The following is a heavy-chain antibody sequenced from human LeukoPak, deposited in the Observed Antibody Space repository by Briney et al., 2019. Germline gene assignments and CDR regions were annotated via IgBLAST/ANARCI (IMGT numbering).Heavy chain of an antibody. J-gene: IGHJ4*02. D-gene: IGHD1-26*01. CDR2: MYYSGST. CDR1: GGSISSYY. CDR3: ARRDSGRPFDY. V-gene: IGHV4-59*08. Sequence: SETLSLTCTVSGGSISSYYWSWIRQPPGKGLEWIGYMYYSGSTNYNPSLKNRVTISVDTSKNQFSLKLSSVTAADTAVYYCARRDSGRPFDYWGQGTLVTVSS.